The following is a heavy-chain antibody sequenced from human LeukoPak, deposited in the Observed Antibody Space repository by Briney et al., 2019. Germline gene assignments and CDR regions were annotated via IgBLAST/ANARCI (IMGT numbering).Heavy chain of an antibody. CDR2: INHDGSGK. D-gene: IGHD2-21*01. CDR1: GFTFNTYW. Sequence: PGGSLRLSCVASGFTFNTYWMSWVRQAPGKGLEWVANINHDGSGKYYVDSVKGRLTISRDNAKNSLYLQMNSLRVEDTAVYYCASDPFNIAAHDAFNFWVRGTAVTVSS. V-gene: IGHV3-7*01. CDR3: ASDPFNIAAHDAFNF. J-gene: IGHJ3*01.